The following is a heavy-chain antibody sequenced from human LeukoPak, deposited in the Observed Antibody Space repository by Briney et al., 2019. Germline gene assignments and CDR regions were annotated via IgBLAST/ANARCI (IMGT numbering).Heavy chain of an antibody. CDR2: ISGSGGST. CDR1: GFTFSSYS. J-gene: IGHJ4*02. D-gene: IGHD5-18*01. Sequence: PGGSLRLSCAASGFTFSSYSMNWVRQAPGKGLEWVSAISGSGGSTYYADSVKGRFTISRDNSKNTLYLQMNSLRAEDTAVYYCAKLGQLWLLSYFDYWGQGTLVTVSS. CDR3: AKLGQLWLLSYFDY. V-gene: IGHV3-23*01.